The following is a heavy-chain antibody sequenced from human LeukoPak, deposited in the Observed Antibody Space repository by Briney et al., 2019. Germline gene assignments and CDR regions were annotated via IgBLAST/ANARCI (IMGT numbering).Heavy chain of an antibody. CDR1: GFIFSSYA. Sequence: PGGSLRLSCEGSGFIFSSYAMSWVRQAPGKGLEWVSAISSSGTTTYYADSVKGRFTISRDISKNTLYLQMNSLRAEDTAVYYCAKDGDGSGSYRRAPYGMDVWGQGTTVTVSS. D-gene: IGHD3-10*01. CDR2: ISSSGTTT. J-gene: IGHJ6*02. V-gene: IGHV3-23*01. CDR3: AKDGDGSGSYRRAPYGMDV.